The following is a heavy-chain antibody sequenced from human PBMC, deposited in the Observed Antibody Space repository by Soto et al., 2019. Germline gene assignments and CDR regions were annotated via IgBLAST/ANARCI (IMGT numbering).Heavy chain of an antibody. CDR1: GGTFSSYA. J-gene: IGHJ4*02. CDR3: ARYYYDSSGYYWIYCFDY. CDR2: SIPIFGTA. V-gene: IGHV1-69*13. D-gene: IGHD3-22*01. Sequence: AVKVSCKASGGTFSSYAISWVRQAPGQGLEWMGGSIPIFGTANYAQKFQGRVTITADESTSTAYMELRSLRSEDTGVYYCARYYYDSSGYYWIYCFDYWGQGTPVTVSS.